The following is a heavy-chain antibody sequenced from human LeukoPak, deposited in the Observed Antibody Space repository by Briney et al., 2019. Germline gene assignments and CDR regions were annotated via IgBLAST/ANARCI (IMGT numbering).Heavy chain of an antibody. CDR3: ARGGTYYDYVWGSYRGYYFDY. CDR1: GGSFSGYC. V-gene: IGHV4-34*01. D-gene: IGHD3-16*01. Sequence: ASETLSLTCAVYGGSFSGYCWSWIRQPPGKGLEWIGEINHSGSTNYNPSLKSRVTIPVDTSKNQFSLKLSSVTAADTAVYYCARGGTYYDYVWGSYRGYYFDYWGQGTLVTVSS. CDR2: INHSGST. J-gene: IGHJ4*02.